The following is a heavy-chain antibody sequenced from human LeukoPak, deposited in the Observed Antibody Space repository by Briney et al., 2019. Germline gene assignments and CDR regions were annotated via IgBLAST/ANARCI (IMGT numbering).Heavy chain of an antibody. Sequence: SQTLSLTCTVSGGSISSYYWSWIRQPPGKGLEWIGYIYYSGSTNYNPPLKRRVTISVDTSKNQFSLKLSSVTAADTAVYYWARVFRVGATWGWFDPWGQGTLVTVSS. V-gene: IGHV4-59*01. D-gene: IGHD1-26*01. J-gene: IGHJ5*02. CDR1: GGSISSYY. CDR3: ARVFRVGATWGWFDP. CDR2: IYYSGST.